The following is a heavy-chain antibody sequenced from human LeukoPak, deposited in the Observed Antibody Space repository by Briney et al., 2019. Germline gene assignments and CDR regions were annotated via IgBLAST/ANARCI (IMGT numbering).Heavy chain of an antibody. D-gene: IGHD6-13*01. J-gene: IGHJ4*02. CDR3: ARHSSSWYKFDY. V-gene: IGHV4-39*01. CDR2: IKFSGTT. CDR1: GSSVSSSSFY. Sequence: SETLPLTSILSGSSVSSSSFYWGRIRQPPGKGLEWIGSIKFSGTTYYNPSLKSRVTVSLDMSKNQFSLKLKSVTAADTAVYYCARHSSSWYKFDYWGQGALVTVSS.